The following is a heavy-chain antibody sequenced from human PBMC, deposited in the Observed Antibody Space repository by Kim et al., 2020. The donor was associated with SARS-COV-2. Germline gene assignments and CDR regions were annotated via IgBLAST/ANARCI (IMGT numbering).Heavy chain of an antibody. D-gene: IGHD1-26*01. V-gene: IGHV1-18*01. Sequence: ASVKVSCKASGYTFTSFLITWVREAPGQGLEWVGCISTYNRNTYYAQKFRGRITMTIDTSTSTAYMELRSLRSDDTAVYFCARENREVSGPFLVYSYYGMDVWGQGTTVSVSS. CDR2: ISTYNRNT. J-gene: IGHJ6*02. CDR1: GYTFTSFL. CDR3: ARENREVSGPFLVYSYYGMDV.